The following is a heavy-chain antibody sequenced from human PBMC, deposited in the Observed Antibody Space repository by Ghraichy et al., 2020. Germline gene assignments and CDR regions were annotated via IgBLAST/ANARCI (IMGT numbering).Heavy chain of an antibody. CDR1: GGSFSGYY. J-gene: IGHJ4*02. V-gene: IGHV4-34*01. CDR3: ARGWVLWFGELPHFDY. CDR2: INHSGST. D-gene: IGHD3-10*01. Sequence: SQTLSLTCAVYGGSFSGYYWSWIRQPPGKGLEWIGEINHSGSTNYNPSLKSRVTISVDTSKNQFSLKLSSVTAADTAVYYCARGWVLWFGELPHFDYWGQGTLVTVSS.